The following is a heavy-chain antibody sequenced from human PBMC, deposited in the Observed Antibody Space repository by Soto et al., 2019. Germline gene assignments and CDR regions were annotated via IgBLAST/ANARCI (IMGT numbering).Heavy chain of an antibody. D-gene: IGHD5-12*01. V-gene: IGHV4-61*01. CDR2: IYYSGST. CDR3: ARFAEMATIRFFYYYGMDV. J-gene: IGHJ6*02. Sequence: SETLSLTCTVSGGSVSSGSYYWSWIRQPPGKGLEWIGYIYYSGSTNYNPSLKSRVTISVDTSKNQFSLKLSSVTAADTAVYYCARFAEMATIRFFYYYGMDVWGQGTTVTVSS. CDR1: GGSVSSGSYY.